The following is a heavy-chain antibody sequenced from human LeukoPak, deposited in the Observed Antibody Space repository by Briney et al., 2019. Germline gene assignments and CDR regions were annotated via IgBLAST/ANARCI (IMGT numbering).Heavy chain of an antibody. D-gene: IGHD6-19*01. V-gene: IGHV1-2*06. J-gene: IGHJ3*02. Sequence: ASVKVSCKASGYTFTGYYMHWVRQAPGQGLEWMGRINPNSGGTNYAQKLQGRVTMTRDTSISTAYMELSRLRSDDTAVYYCARDGLINSSGWLGGSDAFDIWGQGTMVTVSS. CDR1: GYTFTGYY. CDR2: INPNSGGT. CDR3: ARDGLINSSGWLGGSDAFDI.